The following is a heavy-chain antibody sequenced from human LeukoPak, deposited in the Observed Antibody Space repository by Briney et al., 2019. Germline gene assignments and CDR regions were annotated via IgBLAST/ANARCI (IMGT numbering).Heavy chain of an antibody. CDR1: GFSLSTSGVG. CDR2: IYWDDDK. Sequence: ESDPTLVKPTQTLTLTCTFSGFSLSTSGVGVGWIRQPPGKALEWLALIYWDDDKRYSPSLKSRLTITKDTSKNQVVLTMTNMDPVDTATYYCAHRRGGPGYSGYGYYFDYWGQGTLVTVSS. V-gene: IGHV2-5*02. CDR3: AHRRGGPGYSGYGYYFDY. J-gene: IGHJ4*02. D-gene: IGHD5-12*01.